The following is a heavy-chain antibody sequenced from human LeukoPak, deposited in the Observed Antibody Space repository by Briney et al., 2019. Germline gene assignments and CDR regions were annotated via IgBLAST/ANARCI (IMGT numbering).Heavy chain of an antibody. CDR3: ASRRVVRGVTCFDY. CDR1: GGSFSGYY. CDR2: INHSGST. J-gene: IGHJ4*02. D-gene: IGHD3-10*01. Sequence: SETMSLTCAVYGGSFSGYYWSWIRQPPGKGREWVGEINHSGSTNYNPSLKSRVTISVDTSKNQFSLKLSSVTAADTAVYYCASRRVVRGVTCFDYWGQGTLVTVSS. V-gene: IGHV4-34*01.